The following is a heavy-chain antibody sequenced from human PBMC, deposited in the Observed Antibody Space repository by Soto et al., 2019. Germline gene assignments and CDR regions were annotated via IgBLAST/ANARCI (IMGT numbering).Heavy chain of an antibody. D-gene: IGHD4-17*01. J-gene: IGHJ5*02. Sequence: SETLSLTCTVSGGSISSGDYYWSWIRQPPVKGLEWIGYIYYSGSTYYNPSLKSRVTISVDTSKNQFSLKLSSVTAADTAVYYCARASGDAYVYWFDPWGQGTLVTVSS. CDR2: IYYSGST. V-gene: IGHV4-30-4*01. CDR3: ARASGDAYVYWFDP. CDR1: GGSISSGDYY.